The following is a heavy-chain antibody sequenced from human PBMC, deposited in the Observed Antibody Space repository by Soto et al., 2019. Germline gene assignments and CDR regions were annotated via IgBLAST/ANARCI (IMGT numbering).Heavy chain of an antibody. J-gene: IGHJ4*02. CDR1: GFTFSNYA. CDR2: ISDGDGDT. CDR3: AKGRTYFDF. Sequence: GGSLRISCAAAGFTFSNYAMTWVRQAPGKGLEWVSDISDGDGDTHYADSVKGRFTISRDNSKNTLYLQMSSLRAEDAAVYYCAKGRTYFDFWGQGTLVTVSS. V-gene: IGHV3-23*01.